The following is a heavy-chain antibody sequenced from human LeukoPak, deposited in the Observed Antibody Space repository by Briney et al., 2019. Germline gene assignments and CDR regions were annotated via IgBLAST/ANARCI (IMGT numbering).Heavy chain of an antibody. D-gene: IGHD3-16*01. CDR3: ARLLTPDWFDP. J-gene: IGHJ5*02. V-gene: IGHV5-10-1*01. CDR2: IDPSDSYT. Sequence: GESLKISCKGSGYRFTSYWISWVRQMPGKGLEWMGKIDPSDSYTSYSPSFQGHATISADKSISTAYLQWSSLKASDNAMYYCARLLTPDWFDPWGQGTLVTVSS. CDR1: GYRFTSYW.